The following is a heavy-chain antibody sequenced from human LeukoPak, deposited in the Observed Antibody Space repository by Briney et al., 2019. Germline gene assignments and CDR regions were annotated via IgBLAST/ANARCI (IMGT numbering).Heavy chain of an antibody. CDR2: ISSSSSTI. V-gene: IGHV3-48*02. CDR1: VFTFSSYR. D-gene: IGHD1-26*01. J-gene: IGHJ6*02. CDR3: ARDRGSIVSLGSYGIDV. Sequence: GVSLLLSCAASVFTFSSYRMKSWRQAPGQGLQPVSYISSSSSTIYYADSVKGRFTISRDNAKNSLYLQMNSLRDEDTAVYYCARDRGSIVSLGSYGIDVWGQGTTVTVSS.